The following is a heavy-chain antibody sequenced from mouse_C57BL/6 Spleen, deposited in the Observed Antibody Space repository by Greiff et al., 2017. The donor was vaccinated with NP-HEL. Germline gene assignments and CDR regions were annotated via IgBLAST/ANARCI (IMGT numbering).Heavy chain of an antibody. Sequence: EVHLVESGGGLVKPGGSLKLSCAASGFTFSSYTMSWVRQTPEKRLEWVATISGGGGNTYYPDSVKGRFTISRDNAKNTLYLQMSSLRSEDTALYYCARGDDYDGWFAYWGQGTLVTVSA. D-gene: IGHD2-4*01. J-gene: IGHJ3*01. V-gene: IGHV5-9*01. CDR3: ARGDDYDGWFAY. CDR2: ISGGGGNT. CDR1: GFTFSSYT.